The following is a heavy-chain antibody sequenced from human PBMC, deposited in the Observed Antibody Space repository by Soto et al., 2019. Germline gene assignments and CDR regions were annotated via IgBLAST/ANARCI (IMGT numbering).Heavy chain of an antibody. Sequence: EVQLVESGGGLVQPGRSLRLSCAASGFTFDDYAMHWVRQAPGKGLEWVSGISWNSGSIGYADSVKGRFTISRDNAKNSLYLQMNSLRAEDTALYYCAKDQAMIWSGLGYWGQGTLVTVSS. CDR2: ISWNSGSI. CDR3: AKDQAMIWSGLGY. D-gene: IGHD3-3*01. CDR1: GFTFDDYA. V-gene: IGHV3-9*01. J-gene: IGHJ4*02.